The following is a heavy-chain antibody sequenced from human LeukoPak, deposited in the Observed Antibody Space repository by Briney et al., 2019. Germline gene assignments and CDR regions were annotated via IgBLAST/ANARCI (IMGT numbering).Heavy chain of an antibody. J-gene: IGHJ2*01. CDR2: ISYDGSNK. V-gene: IGHV3-30*01. CDR3: ARDQSLYCSSTSCYTRYFDL. Sequence: GGSLRLSCAASGFTLSSYAMHWVRQAPGKGLEWVAVISYDGSNKYYADSVKGRFTISRDNSKNTLYLQMNSLRAEDTAVYYCARDQSLYCSSTSCYTRYFDLWGRGTLVTVSS. CDR1: GFTLSSYA. D-gene: IGHD2-2*02.